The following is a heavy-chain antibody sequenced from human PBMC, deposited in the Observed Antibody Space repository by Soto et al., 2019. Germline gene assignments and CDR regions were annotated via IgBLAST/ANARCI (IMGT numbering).Heavy chain of an antibody. CDR2: IKQDGGQT. J-gene: IGHJ4*02. CDR1: GFTFSNYW. Sequence: EFQLVESGGGLVQPGGSLRLSCTTSGFTFSNYWMTWVRQAPGKGLEWLANIKQDGGQTYYMDSVKGRFTVSRDNAKNSVYLQMNSLRGEDPAVYYCARIGYSSSSNDFWGRGTLVIVSS. CDR3: ARIGYSSSSNDF. V-gene: IGHV3-7*05. D-gene: IGHD6-6*01.